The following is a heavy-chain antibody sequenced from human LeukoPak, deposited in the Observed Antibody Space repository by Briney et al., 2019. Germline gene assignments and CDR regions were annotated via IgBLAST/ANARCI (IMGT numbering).Heavy chain of an antibody. CDR2: ISAYNGNT. Sequence: ASVKVSCKASGYTFTSYGISWVRQAPGRGLEWMGWISAYNGNTNYAQKFQGRVTMTRNTSISTAYMELSSLRSEDTAVYYCARGPGIVVVPAANDDYWGQGTLVTVSS. CDR3: ARGPGIVVVPAANDDY. V-gene: IGHV1-18*01. CDR1: GYTFTSYG. D-gene: IGHD2-2*01. J-gene: IGHJ4*02.